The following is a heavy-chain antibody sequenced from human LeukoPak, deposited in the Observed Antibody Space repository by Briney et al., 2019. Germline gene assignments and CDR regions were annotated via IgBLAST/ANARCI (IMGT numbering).Heavy chain of an antibody. CDR1: DGSINSYY. V-gene: IGHV4-59*08. Sequence: SETLSLMCTVSDGSINSYYWSWIRQPPGKGLEWIAYIYYSGSTNYNPSLKSRVTISVDTSKNQFSLTLSSVTAADTAVYCARQPGGTAAFDLWGQGTLVTVSS. CDR3: ARQPGGTAAFDL. J-gene: IGHJ3*01. CDR2: IYYSGST. D-gene: IGHD1-1*01.